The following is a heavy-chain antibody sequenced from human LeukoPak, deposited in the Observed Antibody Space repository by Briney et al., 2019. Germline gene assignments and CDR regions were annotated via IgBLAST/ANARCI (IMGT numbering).Heavy chain of an antibody. D-gene: IGHD3-3*01. J-gene: IGHJ4*02. Sequence: GGSLRLSCAASGFTFSSYSMNWVRQAPGKGLEWVSYISSSSSTIYYADSVKGRFTIFRDNAKNSLYLQMNSLRAEDTAVYYCARGGPWDDFWSGLDYWGQGTLVTVSS. CDR3: ARGGPWDDFWSGLDY. CDR2: ISSSSSTI. V-gene: IGHV3-48*01. CDR1: GFTFSSYS.